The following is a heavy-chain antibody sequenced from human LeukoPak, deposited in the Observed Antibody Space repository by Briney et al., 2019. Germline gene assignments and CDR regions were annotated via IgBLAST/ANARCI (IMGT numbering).Heavy chain of an antibody. CDR1: EFTFTNYA. Sequence: PGGSLRLSCSASEFTFTNYAMRWVRQAPGRGLEWVAVISYDGSNKYYADSVKGRFTISRDNSRNTLYLQMNSLRAEDTAVYYCARGKSWELPDWFDPWGQGTLVTISS. J-gene: IGHJ5*02. D-gene: IGHD1-26*01. CDR3: ARGKSWELPDWFDP. CDR2: ISYDGSNK. V-gene: IGHV3-30*04.